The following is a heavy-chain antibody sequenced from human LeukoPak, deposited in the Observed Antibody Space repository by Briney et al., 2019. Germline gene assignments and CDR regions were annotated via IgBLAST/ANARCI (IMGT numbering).Heavy chain of an antibody. D-gene: IGHD3-10*01. CDR1: GGSFNDYY. Sequence: PSDTLSLTCAVSGGSFNDYYWNWLRQPPGKGLEWIGEINYSGSTNFNPSLESRVTISVDTSKNQFSLKVNSVTAADTAVYYCARGRRYGSFLHWGQGTLVTVSS. CDR2: INYSGST. J-gene: IGHJ4*02. V-gene: IGHV4-34*01. CDR3: ARGRRYGSFLH.